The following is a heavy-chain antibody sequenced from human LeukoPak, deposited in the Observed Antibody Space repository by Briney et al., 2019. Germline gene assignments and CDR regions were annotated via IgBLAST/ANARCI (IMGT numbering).Heavy chain of an antibody. CDR1: GGSISSYY. CDR3: AREVGYCSGGSCYSYFDY. V-gene: IGHV4-59*01. J-gene: IGHJ4*02. D-gene: IGHD2-15*01. Sequence: PETLSLACTVSGGSISSYYWSWIRQPPGKGVEWIGYIYYSGSSNYNASLTNRVTISVDTSKNQFSLKLSSVTAADTAVYYCAREVGYCSGGSCYSYFDYWGQGTLVTVSS. CDR2: IYYSGSS.